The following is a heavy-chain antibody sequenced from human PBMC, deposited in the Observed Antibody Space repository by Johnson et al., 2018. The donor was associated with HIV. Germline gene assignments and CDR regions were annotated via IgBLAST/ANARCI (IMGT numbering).Heavy chain of an antibody. CDR3: AKDRGSSVRGLHDAFDI. CDR1: GFTFSTYG. CDR2: IRSDGSNR. D-gene: IGHD3-10*01. J-gene: IGHJ3*02. Sequence: QVQLVESGGGVVQPGGSLRLSCAASGFTFSTYGMHWVRQAPGKGLEWVAFIRSDGSNRYYADSVKGRFTISRENSKNTLYLQMNSLRAEETAVYYCAKDRGSSVRGLHDAFDIWGQGTMVTVSS. V-gene: IGHV3-30*02.